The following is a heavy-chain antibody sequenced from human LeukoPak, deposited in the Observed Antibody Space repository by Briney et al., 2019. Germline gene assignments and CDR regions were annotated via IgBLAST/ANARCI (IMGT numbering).Heavy chain of an antibody. J-gene: IGHJ4*02. CDR3: ALIPYCTTAACYYFDY. CDR1: GYTFTTYG. V-gene: IGHV1-18*01. D-gene: IGHD2-8*01. Sequence: GASVRVSCEPSGYTFTTYGISWVRQAPGQGLEWMGWISTYNGDTNYAQKLQGRVTMTADTSTSTTYMELRSLRSDDTAVYYCALIPYCTTAACYYFDYWGQGTLVTVSS. CDR2: ISTYNGDT.